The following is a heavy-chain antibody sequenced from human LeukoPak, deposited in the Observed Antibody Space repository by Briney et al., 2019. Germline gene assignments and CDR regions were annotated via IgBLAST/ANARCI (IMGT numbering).Heavy chain of an antibody. Sequence: PSETLSLTCTVSGGSISSYYWSWIRQPPGKGLEWIGYIYYSGSTNYNPSLKSRVTISVDTSKNQFSLKLSSVTAADTAVYYCARGDDGYYYGYFQHWGQGTLVTVSS. J-gene: IGHJ1*01. CDR3: ARGDDGYYYGYFQH. CDR2: IYYSGST. V-gene: IGHV4-59*08. D-gene: IGHD2-21*01. CDR1: GGSISSYY.